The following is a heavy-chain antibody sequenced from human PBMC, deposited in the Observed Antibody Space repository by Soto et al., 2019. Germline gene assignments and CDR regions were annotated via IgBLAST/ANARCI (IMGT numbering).Heavy chain of an antibody. CDR2: ISGSGGST. CDR3: AKGRGGSGSLTPRVDF. J-gene: IGHJ4*02. D-gene: IGHD3-10*01. V-gene: IGHV3-23*01. CDR1: GFTFSSYA. Sequence: GGSLRLSCAASGFTFSSYAMSWVRQAPGKGLEWVSAISGSGGSTYYADSVKGRFTISRDGSKNTLYLQMSSLRAEDTALYYCAKGRGGSGSLTPRVDFWGQGTLVTVSS.